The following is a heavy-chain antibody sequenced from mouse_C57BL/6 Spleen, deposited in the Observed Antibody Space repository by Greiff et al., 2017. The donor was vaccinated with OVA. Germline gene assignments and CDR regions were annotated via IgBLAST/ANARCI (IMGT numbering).Heavy chain of an antibody. Sequence: VQLKESGAELVRPGASVTLSCKASGYTFTDYEMHWVKQTPVHGLEWIGAIDPETGGTAYNQKFKGKARLTADKSSSTAYMEIRSLTSEDSAVYYYPRSTFDYWGQGTSLTVSS. D-gene: IGHD4-1*02. CDR2: IDPETGGT. V-gene: IGHV1-15*01. CDR3: PRSTFDY. J-gene: IGHJ2*02. CDR1: GYTFTDYE.